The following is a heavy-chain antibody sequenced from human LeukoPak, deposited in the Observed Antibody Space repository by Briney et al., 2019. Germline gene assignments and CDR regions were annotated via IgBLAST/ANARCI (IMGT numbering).Heavy chain of an antibody. CDR2: IRYDGSNK. Sequence: PGGSLRLSCAASGFTFSNYGMHWVRQAPGKGLEWVSFIRYDGSNKYYADSVKGRFTISRDNSKNTLYLQMNSLRAEDTAVYYCVKSYSSPSHSWDFYYYYMDVWGKGTTVTVSS. CDR1: GFTFSNYG. V-gene: IGHV3-30*02. D-gene: IGHD6-6*01. J-gene: IGHJ6*03. CDR3: VKSYSSPSHSWDFYYYYMDV.